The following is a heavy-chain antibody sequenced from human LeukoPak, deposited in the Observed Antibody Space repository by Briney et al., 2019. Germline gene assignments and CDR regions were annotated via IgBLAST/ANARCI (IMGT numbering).Heavy chain of an antibody. CDR2: IYYSGST. V-gene: IGHV4-39*07. CDR3: AIQTGYSSGWIDY. Sequence: KSSETLSLTCTVSGGSISSGGYYWGWIRQPPGKGLEWIGSIYYSGSTYYNPSLKSRVTISVDTSKNQFSLKLSSVTAADTAVYYCAIQTGYSSGWIDYWGQGTLVTVSS. D-gene: IGHD6-19*01. J-gene: IGHJ4*02. CDR1: GGSISSGGYY.